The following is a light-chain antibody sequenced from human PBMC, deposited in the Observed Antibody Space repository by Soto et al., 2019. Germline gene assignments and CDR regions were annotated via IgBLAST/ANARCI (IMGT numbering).Light chain of an antibody. CDR2: DVT. J-gene: IGLJ1*01. V-gene: IGLV2-14*02. Sequence: QSALAQPASVSGSPGQSITISCTGTSSDIGRYNLVSWYQQYPGKAPKLVIYDVTKRPSGVSDRFSASKSGNTASLTISGLQAEDEAEYYCSSYTNINTRACVFGTGTKLTVL. CDR1: SSDIGRYNL. CDR3: SSYTNINTRACV.